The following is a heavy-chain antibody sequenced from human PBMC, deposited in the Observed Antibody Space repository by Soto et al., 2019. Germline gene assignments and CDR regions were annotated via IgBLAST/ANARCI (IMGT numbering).Heavy chain of an antibody. V-gene: IGHV4-30-2*01. CDR1: GDPVTSGGFS. J-gene: IGHJ5*02. CDR3: ARVLHWFDP. Sequence: SETLSLTCVVSGDPVTSGGFSWSWIRQPPGKGLEWLGYVFHSGSTHYNPALESRVTMSLDRSNNQISLRLTSVTAADTAAYFCARVLHWFDPWGQGLPVTVSS. CDR2: VFHSGST.